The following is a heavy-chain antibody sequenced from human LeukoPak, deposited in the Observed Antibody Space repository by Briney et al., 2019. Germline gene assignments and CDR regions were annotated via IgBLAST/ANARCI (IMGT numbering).Heavy chain of an antibody. CDR1: GSTFSRYD. CDR2: IWHDGSIK. D-gene: IGHD1-26*01. Sequence: GGSLRLSCAVSGSTFSRYDMHWVRQAPGKGLEWVGIIWHDGSIKYYGDYVRGRFSISRDISKNTLYLEMNSLRADDTAMYYCAREESGSLDFWGQGTLVTVSS. V-gene: IGHV3-33*01. CDR3: AREESGSLDF. J-gene: IGHJ4*02.